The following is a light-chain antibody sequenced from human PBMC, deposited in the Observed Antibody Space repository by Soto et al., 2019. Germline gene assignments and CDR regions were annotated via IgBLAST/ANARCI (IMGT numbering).Light chain of an antibody. J-gene: IGKJ2*01. CDR2: DAS. V-gene: IGKV1-5*01. CDR1: QSISSW. Sequence: DIQMTLSPSTLSASVGDRVTITCRASQSISSWLAWYQQEPGKAPKLLIYDASSLKSGVPTRFSGSGSGTEFTLTISSLQPDDFATYYCQHYNSNPFTFGQGTKLEIK. CDR3: QHYNSNPFT.